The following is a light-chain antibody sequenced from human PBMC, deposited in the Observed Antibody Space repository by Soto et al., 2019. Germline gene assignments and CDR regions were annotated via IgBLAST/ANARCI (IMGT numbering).Light chain of an antibody. CDR3: QQYNNWPLA. Sequence: EIVMTQSPDTLSVSPGERATLSCRASQSVSSNLAWYHQKPGQAPRLLIYGASTRATDIPARFSGSGSGTEFTLTISSLQSEDFAVYFCQQYNNWPLAFGQGTRLEI. CDR1: QSVSSN. CDR2: GAS. V-gene: IGKV3-15*01. J-gene: IGKJ5*01.